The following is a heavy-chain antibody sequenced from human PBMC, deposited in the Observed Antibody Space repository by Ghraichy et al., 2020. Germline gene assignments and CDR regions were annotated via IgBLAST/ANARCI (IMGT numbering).Heavy chain of an antibody. V-gene: IGHV3-23*01. CDR2: ISGSGGST. J-gene: IGHJ4*02. CDR1: GFTFSSYA. CDR3: AKDDSSGYYPYYFDY. D-gene: IGHD3-22*01. Sequence: GESLNISCAASGFTFSSYAMSWVRQAPGKGLEWVSAISGSGGSTYYADSVKGRFTISRDNSKNTLYLQMNSLRAEDTAVYYCAKDDSSGYYPYYFDYWGQGTLVTVSS.